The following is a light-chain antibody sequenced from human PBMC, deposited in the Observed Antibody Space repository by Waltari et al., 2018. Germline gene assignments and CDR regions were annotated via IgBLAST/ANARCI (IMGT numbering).Light chain of an antibody. J-gene: IGLJ2*01. CDR2: GKN. V-gene: IGLV3-19*01. CDR1: SLRSYY. Sequence: VALGQTVRITCQGDSLRSYYASWYQQKPGQAPVLVIYGKNNRPSGIPDRFSGSSSGNTASLTITGAQAEDEADYYCNSRDSSGNHVVFGGGTKLTVL. CDR3: NSRDSSGNHVV.